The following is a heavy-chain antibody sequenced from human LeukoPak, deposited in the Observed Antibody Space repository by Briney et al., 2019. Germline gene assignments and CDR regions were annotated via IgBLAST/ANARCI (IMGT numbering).Heavy chain of an antibody. J-gene: IGHJ3*02. CDR2: MNPNSGNT. V-gene: IGHV1-8*03. Sequence: ASVKVSCKASGYTFTSYDINWVRQATGQGLEWMGWMNPNSGNTGYAQKFQGRVTITRNTSISTAYMELSSLRSEDTAVYYCARGSMDDFWSGYYGDAFDIWGQGTMVTVSS. D-gene: IGHD3-3*01. CDR1: GYTFTSYD. CDR3: ARGSMDDFWSGYYGDAFDI.